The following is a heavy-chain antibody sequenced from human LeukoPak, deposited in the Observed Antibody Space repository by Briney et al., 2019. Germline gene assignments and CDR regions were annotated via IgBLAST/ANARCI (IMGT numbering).Heavy chain of an antibody. V-gene: IGHV1-69*13. CDR3: ARDRDWAGYSYGFYY. CDR2: IIPIFGTA. D-gene: IGHD5-18*01. Sequence: SVNVSCKASGGTFSSYAISWVRQAPGQGLEWMGGIIPIFGTANYAQKFQGRVTITADESTSTAYMELSSLRSEDTAVYYCARDRDWAGYSYGFYYWGQGTLVTVSS. CDR1: GGTFSSYA. J-gene: IGHJ4*02.